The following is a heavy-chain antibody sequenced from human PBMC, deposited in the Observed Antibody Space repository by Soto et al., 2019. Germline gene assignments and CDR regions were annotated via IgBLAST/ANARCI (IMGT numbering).Heavy chain of an antibody. V-gene: IGHV1-69*06. CDR1: VGTFSNYA. J-gene: IGHJ6*02. Sequence: SVKVSCTASVGTFSNYAINWVLQAPGQGLEWMGGITPIFGSANYAQKFQGRVTIIADKSTNTVYMELSSLRSEDTAVYYCAKLEAWGYYHAGIAVCGQGSTVTVAS. D-gene: IGHD2-2*01. CDR3: AKLEAWGYYHAGIAV. CDR2: ITPIFGSA.